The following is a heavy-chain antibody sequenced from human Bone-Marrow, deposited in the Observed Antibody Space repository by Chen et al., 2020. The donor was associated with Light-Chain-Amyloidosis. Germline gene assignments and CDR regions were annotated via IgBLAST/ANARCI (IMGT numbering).Heavy chain of an antibody. CDR3: ARRRDGYNFDY. CDR1: GYTFPNYW. J-gene: IGHJ4*02. D-gene: IGHD5-12*01. V-gene: IGHV5-51*01. CDR2: IYPDGSDA. Sequence: EVQLEQSGPEVKKPGESLKISCKGSGYTFPNYWIGWVRQMPGKGLEWMGVIYPDGSDARYSPSCEGQVTISADKSITTAYLQWRSLKASDTAMYCCARRRDGYNFDYWGQGTLVTVSS.